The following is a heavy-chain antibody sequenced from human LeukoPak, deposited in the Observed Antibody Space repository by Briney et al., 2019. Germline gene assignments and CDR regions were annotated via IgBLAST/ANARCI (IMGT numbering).Heavy chain of an antibody. J-gene: IGHJ5*02. CDR1: GFTFTSSA. V-gene: IGHV1-58*01. Sequence: SVKVSCKASGFTFTSSAVQWVRQARGQRLEWIGWIVVGSGNTNYAQKFQGRVAITRDMSTSTAYMELSSLRSEDTAIYYCVAAYGGSGSYNWFDPWGQGTLVTVSS. CDR3: VAAYGGSGSYNWFDP. CDR2: IVVGSGNT. D-gene: IGHD3-10*01.